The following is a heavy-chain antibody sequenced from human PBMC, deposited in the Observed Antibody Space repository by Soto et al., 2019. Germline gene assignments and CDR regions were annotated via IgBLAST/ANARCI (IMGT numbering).Heavy chain of an antibody. CDR2: IDPSDSYT. V-gene: IGHV5-10-1*01. CDR3: ARLPVRNYYYYGMDV. Sequence: PGESLKISCKGSGYSFTSYWISWVRKMPGKGLEWMGRIDPSDSYTNYSPSFQGHVTISADKSISTAYLQWSSLKASDTPMYYCARLPVRNYYYYGMDVWGQGTTVTVSS. D-gene: IGHD2-2*01. CDR1: GYSFTSYW. J-gene: IGHJ6*02.